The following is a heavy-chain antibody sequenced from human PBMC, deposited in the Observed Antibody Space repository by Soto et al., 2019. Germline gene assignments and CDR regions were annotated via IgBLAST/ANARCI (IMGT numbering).Heavy chain of an antibody. D-gene: IGHD1-26*01. Sequence: PGESLKISCKGSGYSFTSYWIGWVRQMPGKGLEWMGTIYPGDSDTRYSPSFQGQVTISADKSISTAYLQWSSLKASDTAMYYCATSPPNRSGSEPDYFDYWGQGTLVTVSS. V-gene: IGHV5-51*01. CDR1: GYSFTSYW. CDR3: ATSPPNRSGSEPDYFDY. CDR2: IYPGDSDT. J-gene: IGHJ4*02.